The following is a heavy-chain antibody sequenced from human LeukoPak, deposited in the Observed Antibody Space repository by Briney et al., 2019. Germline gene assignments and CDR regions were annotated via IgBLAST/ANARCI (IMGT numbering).Heavy chain of an antibody. V-gene: IGHV1-46*01. CDR3: ARDGYYDSSGYYMGGEDAFDI. CDR2: INPSGGST. Sequence: ASVKVSCKASGYTFTNYYIHWVRQAPGQGLECMGIINPSGGSTSYAQKFQGRVTMTRDMSTSTVYMELSSLGSEDTAVYYCARDGYYDSSGYYMGGEDAFDIWGQGTMVPVSS. J-gene: IGHJ3*02. CDR1: GYTFTNYY. D-gene: IGHD3-22*01.